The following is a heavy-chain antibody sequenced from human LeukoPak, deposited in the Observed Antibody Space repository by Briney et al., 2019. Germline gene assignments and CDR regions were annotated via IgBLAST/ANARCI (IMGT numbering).Heavy chain of an antibody. Sequence: ASVKVSCKASGYTFTSYDINWVRQATGQGREWMGWMNPKSGNTGYAQKFQGRVTMTRNTSISAAYMAVSSLTSEDRAVYDCARGLAVGYYASGSRQYYLALWGKGPTATISS. J-gene: IGHJ6*03. CDR1: GYTFTSYD. CDR3: ARGLAVGYYASGSRQYYLAL. CDR2: MNPKSGNT. D-gene: IGHD3-10*01. V-gene: IGHV1-8*01.